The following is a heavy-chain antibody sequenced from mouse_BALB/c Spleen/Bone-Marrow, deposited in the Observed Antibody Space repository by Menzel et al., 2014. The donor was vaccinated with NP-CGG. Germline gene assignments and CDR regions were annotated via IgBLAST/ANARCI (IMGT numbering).Heavy chain of an antibody. V-gene: IGHV1-87*01. CDR2: IYPGNDDN. Sequence: VKLMESGAELARPGASVKLSCKASGYTFTSYWMQWVKQRPGQGLEWIGAIYPGNDDNRYTQKFKGKATLTADKSSSTAYMQLSSLASDDSAVYYCAREGYYYGSSTYYAMDYWGQGTSVTVSS. J-gene: IGHJ4*01. D-gene: IGHD1-1*01. CDR3: AREGYYYGSSTYYAMDY. CDR1: GYTFTSYW.